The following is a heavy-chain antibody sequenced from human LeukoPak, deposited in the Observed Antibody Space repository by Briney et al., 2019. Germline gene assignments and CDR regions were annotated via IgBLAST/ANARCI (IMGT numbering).Heavy chain of an antibody. D-gene: IGHD6-19*01. J-gene: IGHJ4*02. CDR2: ISASGGST. CDR1: GFTFSSYA. Sequence: PGGSLRLSCAASGFTFSSYAMSWVRQAPGKGLEWVSAISASGGSTYYADSVKGRFTISRDNSQNTLYLQVNSLRAEDTAVYYCAKYSSGWGVPDYWGQGTLVTVSS. CDR3: AKYSSGWGVPDY. V-gene: IGHV3-23*01.